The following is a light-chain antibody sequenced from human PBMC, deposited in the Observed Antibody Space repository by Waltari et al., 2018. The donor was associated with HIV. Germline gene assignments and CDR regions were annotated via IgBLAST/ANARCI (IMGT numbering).Light chain of an antibody. CDR3: QTGDSSDTYV. V-gene: IGLV3-25*03. CDR2: KDN. J-gene: IGLJ1*01. Sequence: SYELTQPPSVSVSPGQTARITCSGDALPDQYVYWYQQRPGQAPLLVIDKDNERPSGIPERFSGSTSGTTVTLTITGVQEEDEADYYCQTGDSSDTYVFGSGTQVIV. CDR1: ALPDQY.